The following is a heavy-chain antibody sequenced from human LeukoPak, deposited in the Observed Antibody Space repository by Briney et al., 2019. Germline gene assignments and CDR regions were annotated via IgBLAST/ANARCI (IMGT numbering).Heavy chain of an antibody. Sequence: GGSLRLSCAASGFTFSSYAMHWVRQAPGKGLEWVAVIWYDGSNKYYADSVKGRFTISRDNSKNTLYLQMNSLRAEDTAVYYCARDSSSWLSYYFDYWGQGTLVTVSS. CDR3: ARDSSSWLSYYFDY. CDR2: IWYDGSNK. V-gene: IGHV3-33*08. J-gene: IGHJ4*02. D-gene: IGHD6-13*01. CDR1: GFTFSSYA.